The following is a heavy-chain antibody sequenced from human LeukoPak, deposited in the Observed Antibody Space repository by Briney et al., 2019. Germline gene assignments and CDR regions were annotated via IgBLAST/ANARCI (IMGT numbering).Heavy chain of an antibody. V-gene: IGHV3-15*01. CDR2: IKSKSDGDAR. J-gene: IGHJ4*02. D-gene: IGHD5-18*01. CDR1: GFIFSSYA. Sequence: GGSLRLSCAASGFIFSSYAMSWVRQTPGKGLEWIGRIKSKSDGDARDYAAPIKDRITISRDDWKNTLSLEMTNLKTEDTGVYFCTTAPSYYSFNSYDYWGQGTVVTVSS. CDR3: TTAPSYYSFNSYDY.